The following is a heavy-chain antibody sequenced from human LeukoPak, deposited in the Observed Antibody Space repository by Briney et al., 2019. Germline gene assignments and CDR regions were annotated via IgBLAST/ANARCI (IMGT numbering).Heavy chain of an antibody. V-gene: IGHV3-21*01. CDR1: GFTFCSYS. D-gene: IGHD6-13*01. CDR2: ISGGSGYM. CDR3: ARDGTELARAFDV. Sequence: GGSLRLSCAASGFTFCSYSMNCVRQTPGEGLEWVSSISGGSGYMNYADSLKGRFTISRDNAKKFLYLQMNSLRVDDTAVYYCARDGTELARAFDVWGQGTVVTVSS. J-gene: IGHJ3*01.